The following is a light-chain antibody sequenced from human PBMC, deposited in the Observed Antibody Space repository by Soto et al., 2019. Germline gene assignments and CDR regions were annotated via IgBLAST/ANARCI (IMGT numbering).Light chain of an antibody. Sequence: IVMTQSPATLSVSPGERATLSCRASQSVSSNLAWYQQKPGQAPRLLIYGASTRATGIPARFSGSGSGPEFTLTISSLQSEDFAVYYCQQYNNWPPRAFGQGTKLEIK. CDR3: QQYNNWPPRA. J-gene: IGKJ2*01. CDR1: QSVSSN. CDR2: GAS. V-gene: IGKV3-15*01.